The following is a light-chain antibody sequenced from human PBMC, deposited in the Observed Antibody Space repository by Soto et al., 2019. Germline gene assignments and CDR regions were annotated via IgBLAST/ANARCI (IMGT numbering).Light chain of an antibody. CDR2: GNS. V-gene: IGLV1-40*01. J-gene: IGLJ2*01. CDR3: QSYDSSLDVV. Sequence: QSVLTQPPSVSGAPGQRVTISCTGSSSNIGAGYDVHWYQQLPGTAPILLIYGNSNRPSGVPDRFSGSKSGTSASLAITGLQAEDEADYYCQSYDSSLDVVFGGGTKVTVL. CDR1: SSNIGAGYD.